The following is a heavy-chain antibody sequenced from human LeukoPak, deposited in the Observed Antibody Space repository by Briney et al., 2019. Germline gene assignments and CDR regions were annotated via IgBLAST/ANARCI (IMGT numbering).Heavy chain of an antibody. CDR2: ISGSGDST. CDR1: GFAFSTYV. D-gene: IGHD1-26*01. J-gene: IGHJ4*02. V-gene: IGHV3-23*01. CDR3: ATGLVTQFDY. Sequence: PGRSLRLSCAASGFAFSTYVMHWVRQAPGKGLEWVSGISGSGDSTYYADSVKGRFTISRDNSKNTVYLQMNSLRAEDTAVYYCATGLVTQFDYWGQGTLVTVSS.